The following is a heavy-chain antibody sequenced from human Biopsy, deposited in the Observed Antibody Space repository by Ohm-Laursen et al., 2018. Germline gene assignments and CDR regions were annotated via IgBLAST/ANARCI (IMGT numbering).Heavy chain of an antibody. CDR1: GAIFSNYA. J-gene: IGHJ5*02. CDR2: IIPLFGAP. Sequence: SVKVSCKASGAIFSNYAITWVRQAPGQGLEWMGGIIPLFGAPNYAQKFQGRLTITADESKSTTYMELSSLRSEDTAVYYCARLAQIYGDSPFDPWPGNPSHRLL. CDR3: ARLAQIYGDSPFDP. V-gene: IGHV1-69*13. D-gene: IGHD4-17*01.